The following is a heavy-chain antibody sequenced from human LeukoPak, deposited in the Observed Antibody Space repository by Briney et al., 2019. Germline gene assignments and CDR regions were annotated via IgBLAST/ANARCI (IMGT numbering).Heavy chain of an antibody. V-gene: IGHV5-51*01. Sequence: GESPKISCQGSGYSFTSYWIGWVRQMPGKGLEWMGIIYPGDSDTRYSPSFQGQVTISADKSISTAYLQWSSLKALDTAMYYCARPRDSSGYNFDYWGQGTLVTVSS. CDR2: IYPGDSDT. CDR1: GYSFTSYW. CDR3: ARPRDSSGYNFDY. J-gene: IGHJ4*02. D-gene: IGHD3-22*01.